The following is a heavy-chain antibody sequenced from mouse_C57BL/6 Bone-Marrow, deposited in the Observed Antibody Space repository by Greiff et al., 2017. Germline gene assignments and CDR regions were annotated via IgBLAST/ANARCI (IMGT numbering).Heavy chain of an antibody. D-gene: IGHD1-1*01. CDR2: ISNLAYSN. J-gene: IGHJ4*01. V-gene: IGHV5-15*01. Sequence: EVQGVESGGGLVQPGGSLKLSCAASGFTFSDYGMAWVRQAPRKGPEWVAFISNLAYSNYYADTVTGRFTISRENAKNTLYLEMSSLRSEDTAMYYCARLNYGNAMDYWGQGTSVTVSS. CDR1: GFTFSDYG. CDR3: ARLNYGNAMDY.